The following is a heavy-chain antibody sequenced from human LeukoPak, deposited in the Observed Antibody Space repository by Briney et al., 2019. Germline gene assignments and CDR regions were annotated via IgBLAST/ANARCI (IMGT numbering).Heavy chain of an antibody. D-gene: IGHD1-1*01. J-gene: IGHJ1*01. V-gene: IGHV3-74*01. Sequence: GGSLRLSCAASGFTFSNYWMHRVRQVPGQGLVWVSQINNDGSRTNYADSVKGRFTISRDNAKSTLYLQMNSLRAEDTAVYYCASGIPAFWGQGTLVTVSS. CDR3: ASGIPAF. CDR1: GFTFSNYW. CDR2: INNDGSRT.